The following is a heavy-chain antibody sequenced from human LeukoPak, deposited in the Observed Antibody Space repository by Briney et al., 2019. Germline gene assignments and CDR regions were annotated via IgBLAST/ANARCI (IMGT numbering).Heavy chain of an antibody. CDR3: ARDFEDRYSSSWYSNWFGP. CDR1: GFTFSDYY. CDR2: ISSSSSYT. V-gene: IGHV3-11*05. Sequence: GGSLRLSCAAPGFTFSDYYMSWIRQAPGKGLEWVSYISSSSSYTNYADSVKGRFTISRDNAKNSLYLQMNSLRAEDTAVYYCARDFEDRYSSSWYSNWFGPWGQGTLVTVSS. J-gene: IGHJ5*02. D-gene: IGHD6-13*01.